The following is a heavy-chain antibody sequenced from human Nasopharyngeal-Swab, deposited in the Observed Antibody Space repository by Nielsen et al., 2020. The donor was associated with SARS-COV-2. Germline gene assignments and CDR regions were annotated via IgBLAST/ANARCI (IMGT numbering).Heavy chain of an antibody. J-gene: IGHJ5*02. V-gene: IGHV4-30-4*07. CDR3: ARVGITGKGFDP. Sequence: LRLSCAVSGTSINSGAYSWSWIRQPPGKRLEFIGYIYYGGTYYTPSLKSRLTISVDTSNNQFSLRLNSLTAADTAVYYCARVGITGKGFDPWGQGTLVTVSS. CDR2: IYYGGT. CDR1: GTSINSGAYS. D-gene: IGHD1-1*01.